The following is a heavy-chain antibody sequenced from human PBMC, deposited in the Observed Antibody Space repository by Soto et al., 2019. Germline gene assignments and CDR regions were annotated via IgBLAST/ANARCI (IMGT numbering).Heavy chain of an antibody. CDR3: XHXTTTXXXXXDP. CDR1: GFSLTTSGXG. CDR2: IYWDDDK. Sequence: QITLKESGPTLVKPTQTLTLTCTFSGFSLTTSGXGVXXXRQPXXKALEWLALIYWDDDKRYSPSLKSRLTITXXXXXXXXXXXXXXXXXXXXXXXXXXHXTTTXXXXXDPWGQGTLVTVSS. J-gene: IGHJ5*02. V-gene: IGHV2-5*02. D-gene: IGHD1-1*01.